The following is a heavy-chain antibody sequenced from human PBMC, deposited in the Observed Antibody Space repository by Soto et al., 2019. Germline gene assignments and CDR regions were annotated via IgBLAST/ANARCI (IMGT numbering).Heavy chain of an antibody. V-gene: IGHV3-23*01. CDR1: GFTFSSYA. Sequence: DVQLLESGGGLVQPGGSLRLSCAASGFTFSSYAMSWVRQAPGKGLEWVSAISYSGSTYYADSVKGRFTISRDNSKNTLYLQMNSLRAEDTAVYYCAKEGGDYGWGQGTLVTVSS. CDR2: ISYSGST. CDR3: AKEGGDYG. J-gene: IGHJ4*02. D-gene: IGHD4-17*01.